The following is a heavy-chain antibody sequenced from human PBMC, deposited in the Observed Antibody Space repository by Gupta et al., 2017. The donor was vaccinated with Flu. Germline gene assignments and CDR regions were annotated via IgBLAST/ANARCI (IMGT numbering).Heavy chain of an antibody. CDR1: GFTFSSYA. CDR3: AKDYCGGDCKEAGDAFDI. CDR2: ISGSGGST. Sequence: EVQLLESGGGLVQPGGSLRLSCAASGFTFSSYAMGWVRQAPGKGLEWVAAISGSGGSTYYADSVNGRVTISRDNSKNTLYRQMNSLRAEETAVYDCAKDYCGGDCKEAGDAFDIWGQGTMVTVSS. J-gene: IGHJ3*02. D-gene: IGHD2-21*02. V-gene: IGHV3-23*01.